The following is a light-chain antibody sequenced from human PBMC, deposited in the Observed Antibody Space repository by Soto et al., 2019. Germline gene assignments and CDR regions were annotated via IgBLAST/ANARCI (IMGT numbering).Light chain of an antibody. CDR1: QSVSHNF. CDR2: GAS. Sequence: EIVLTQSPGTLSLSPGERATLSCRASQSVSHNFLAWYQQKPGQAPRLLIYGASSRATGIPDRFSGSGSGTDFTLTISRLEPEDFAVYYCQQYGTSPPYTFGQGTKLEIK. J-gene: IGKJ2*01. V-gene: IGKV3-20*01. CDR3: QQYGTSPPYT.